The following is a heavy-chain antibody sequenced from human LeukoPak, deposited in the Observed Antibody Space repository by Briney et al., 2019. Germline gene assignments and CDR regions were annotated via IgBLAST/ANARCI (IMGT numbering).Heavy chain of an antibody. J-gene: IGHJ3*02. CDR3: ARAGAWFGAEAFDI. Sequence: ASVKVSCKASGYTFTGYYMHWVRQAPGQGLEWMGWINPNSGGTNYAQKFQGRVTMTRDTSISTAYMELSRLRSDDTAVYYCARAGAWFGAEAFDIWGQGTMVTVSS. CDR2: INPNSGGT. V-gene: IGHV1-2*02. CDR1: GYTFTGYY. D-gene: IGHD3-10*01.